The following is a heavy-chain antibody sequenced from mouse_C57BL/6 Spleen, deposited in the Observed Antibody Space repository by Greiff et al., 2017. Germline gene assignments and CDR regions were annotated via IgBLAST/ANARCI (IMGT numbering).Heavy chain of an antibody. V-gene: IGHV1-52*01. Sequence: QVQLQQPGAELVRPGSSVKLSCKASGYTFTSYWMHWVKQRPIQGLEWIGNIDPSDSETHYNQKFKDKATLTVDKSSSTAYMQLSSLTSEDSAVYYCARSRTAQAYYFDYWGQGTTLTVSS. CDR1: GYTFTSYW. J-gene: IGHJ2*01. CDR2: IDPSDSET. D-gene: IGHD3-2*02. CDR3: ARSRTAQAYYFDY.